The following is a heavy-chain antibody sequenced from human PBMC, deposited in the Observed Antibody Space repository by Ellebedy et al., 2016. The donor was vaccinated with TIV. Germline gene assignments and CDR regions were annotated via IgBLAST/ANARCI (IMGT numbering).Heavy chain of an antibody. CDR3: AKDVGENWFDP. J-gene: IGHJ5*02. Sequence: GESLKISCAASGFTFSGYGMHWVRQAPGKGLEWVAVISHDGNNKYYSDSVKGRFTISRDNSKNTLYLQMNSLRDEDTAVYYCAKDVGENWFDPWGQGTLVTVSS. CDR1: GFTFSGYG. V-gene: IGHV3-30*18. CDR2: ISHDGNNK.